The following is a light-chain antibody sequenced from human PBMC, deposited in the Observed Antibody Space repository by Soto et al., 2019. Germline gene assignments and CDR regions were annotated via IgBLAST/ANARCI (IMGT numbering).Light chain of an antibody. V-gene: IGLV2-14*03. CDR3: NSYTSNNTYV. CDR2: DVS. CDR1: SSDVGRYNY. Sequence: QSVLTQPPSASGSPGQSVTISCTGTSSDVGRYNYVSWYQQHPGKAPKLMIYDVSNRPSGVSNRFSGSKSSNTASLTISGLRAEDEADYYCNSYTSNNTYVFGTGTKVTVL. J-gene: IGLJ1*01.